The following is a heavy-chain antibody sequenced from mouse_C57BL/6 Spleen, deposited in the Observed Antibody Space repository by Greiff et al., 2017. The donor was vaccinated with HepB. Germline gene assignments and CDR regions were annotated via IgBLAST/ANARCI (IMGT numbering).Heavy chain of an antibody. V-gene: IGHV2-5*01. CDR3: AENVYCGNSNSGWYFDV. D-gene: IGHD2-1*01. Sequence: QVHVKQSGPGLVQPSQSLSITCTVSGFSLTSYGVHWVRQSPGKGLEWLRVIWRGGSTDYNAAFMSRLSITKENSKSQVFFKMNTLQADNTPKYYEAENVYCGNSNSGWYFDVWGTGTTVTVSS. CDR2: IWRGGST. CDR1: GFSLTSYG. J-gene: IGHJ1*03.